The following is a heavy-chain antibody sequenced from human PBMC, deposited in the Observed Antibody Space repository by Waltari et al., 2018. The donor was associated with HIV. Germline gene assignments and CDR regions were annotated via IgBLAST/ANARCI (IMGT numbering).Heavy chain of an antibody. CDR1: GEALSAHS. CDR2: INYSGAT. J-gene: IGHJ4*02. Sequence: QVQLQQSGAQVLKPSETLTLTCGVRGEALSAHSWTWIRQPPGKGLEWMGDINYSGATYSSPSLKSRVTISADTSKSQLFLTLTSVAAADTAKYYCARSRNFNHRLGAYFFDYWGQGTLVTVS. D-gene: IGHD3-16*01. CDR3: ARSRNFNHRLGAYFFDY. V-gene: IGHV4-34*02.